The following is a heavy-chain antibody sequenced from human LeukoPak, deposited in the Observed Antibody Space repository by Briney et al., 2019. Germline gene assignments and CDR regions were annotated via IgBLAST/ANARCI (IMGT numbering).Heavy chain of an antibody. D-gene: IGHD5/OR15-5a*01. V-gene: IGHV2-70*01. Sequence: SGPTLLHPTQTLTLTFTFSGFSLSTSGMGVGWIRQPPGKALEWLALIDWDDDKYYSTSLKTRLTISKDTSKNQVVLTMTNMDPVDTATYYCARIRDSVGAFDIWGQGTMVTVSS. CDR1: GFSLSTSGMG. J-gene: IGHJ3*02. CDR3: ARIRDSVGAFDI. CDR2: IDWDDDK.